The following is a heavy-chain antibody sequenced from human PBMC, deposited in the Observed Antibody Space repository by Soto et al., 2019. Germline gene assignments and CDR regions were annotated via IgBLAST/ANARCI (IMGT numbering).Heavy chain of an antibody. J-gene: IGHJ4*02. CDR3: ARGSGSSYFDF. CDR1: ALTFRNNW. D-gene: IGHD3-10*01. Sequence: GGSLRLSCAASALTFRNNWMSWVREAPGKGLEWVANINQDGSEKSYVDSVKGRFTTSRDRAKNSVYLHLSSLRAGDTAVYFCARGSGSSYFDFWGQGTLVTVSS. V-gene: IGHV3-7*01. CDR2: INQDGSEK.